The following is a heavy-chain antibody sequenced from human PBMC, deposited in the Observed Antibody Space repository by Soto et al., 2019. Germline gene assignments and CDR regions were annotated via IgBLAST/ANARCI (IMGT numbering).Heavy chain of an antibody. Sequence: QVQLVQSGAEVKKPGSSVKVSCKASGGTFRSYSISWVRQAPGQSLEWMGWINPATGDTKYSQNVRGRVTFALDTSATTAYLDLRSLASLDTAVYYCARAAGRSKLLPYYFDPWGQGTLVTVSS. CDR2: INPATGDT. V-gene: IGHV1-3*01. CDR3: ARAAGRSKLLPYYFDP. J-gene: IGHJ5*02. CDR1: GGTFRSYS. D-gene: IGHD3-10*01.